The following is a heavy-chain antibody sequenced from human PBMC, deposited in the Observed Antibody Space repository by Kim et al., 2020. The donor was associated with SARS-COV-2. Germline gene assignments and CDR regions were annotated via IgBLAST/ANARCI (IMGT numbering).Heavy chain of an antibody. CDR2: A. V-gene: IGHV1-69*04. CDR3: ARGSGSYPNDY. J-gene: IGHJ4*02. D-gene: IGHD1-26*01. Sequence: ANYAQKFQGRVTITADKSTSTAYMELSSLGSEDTAVYYCARGSGSYPNDYWGQGTLVTVSS.